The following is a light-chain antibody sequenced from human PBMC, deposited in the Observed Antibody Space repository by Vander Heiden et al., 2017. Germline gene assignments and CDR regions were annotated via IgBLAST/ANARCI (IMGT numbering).Light chain of an antibody. J-gene: IGKJ5*01. Sequence: DIVMTQSPASLAVSLGERATINCKSSQSILYSSNNKNYLAWYQQKPGQPPKMLIYWASIRESGVPDRFSGSGSGTDFTLTISSLQAEDVAVYYCQQYYSTFPITFGQGTRLEIK. CDR1: QSILYSSNNKNY. CDR3: QQYYSTFPIT. V-gene: IGKV4-1*01. CDR2: WAS.